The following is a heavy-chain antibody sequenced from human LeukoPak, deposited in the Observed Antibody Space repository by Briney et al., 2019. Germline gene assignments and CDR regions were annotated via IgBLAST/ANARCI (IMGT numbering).Heavy chain of an antibody. CDR3: TTWPARSFDS. D-gene: IGHD5-12*01. CDR1: GFTFTNAW. V-gene: IGHV3-15*01. Sequence: GGSLGLSCAASGFTFTNAWMSWVRQAPGKGLEWVGRIKSSSDGGTIDYAAPVKGRFTISRDDSKNTLYLQMNSLKTEDTAVYYCTTWPARSFDSWGQGTLATVSS. J-gene: IGHJ4*02. CDR2: IKSSSDGGTI.